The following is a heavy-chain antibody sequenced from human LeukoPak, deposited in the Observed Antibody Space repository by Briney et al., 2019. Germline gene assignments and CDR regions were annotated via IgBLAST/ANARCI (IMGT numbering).Heavy chain of an antibody. CDR2: ISGSGGST. CDR3: AKERSRLVGETGVVET. D-gene: IGHD1-26*01. V-gene: IGHV3-23*01. J-gene: IGHJ3*01. CDR1: GFTFISSA. Sequence: GGSLRLSSAASGFTFISSATSWVRQAPGKGLEWVSAISGSGGSTYYADSVKGRFTVSRDNSKNTLYLQMNSLRAEDTAVYYCAKERSRLVGETGVVETWGHGTVVTVSS.